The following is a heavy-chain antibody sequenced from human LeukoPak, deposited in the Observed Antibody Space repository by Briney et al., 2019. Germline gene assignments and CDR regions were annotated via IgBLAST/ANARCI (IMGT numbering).Heavy chain of an antibody. CDR2: ISSSSSYI. CDR1: GFTFSSYS. CDR3: AREYYGSGDFDF. D-gene: IGHD3-10*01. V-gene: IGHV3-21*01. J-gene: IGHJ4*02. Sequence: GGSLRLSCAASGFTFSSYSMNWVRPAPGKGLEWVSSISSSSSYIYYADSVKGRFTISRDNAKNSLYLQMNSLRAEDTAVYYCAREYYGSGDFDFWGQGTLVTVSS.